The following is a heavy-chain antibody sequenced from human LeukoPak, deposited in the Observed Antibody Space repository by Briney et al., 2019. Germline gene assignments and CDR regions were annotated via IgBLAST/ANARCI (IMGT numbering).Heavy chain of an antibody. V-gene: IGHV3-23*01. CDR2: ISVGGAKT. CDR3: AKSFTSSSSDY. Sequence: GGSLRLSCVASGFTFSNYAMSWIRQAPGKGLEWISSISVGGAKTYYADSVKGRFSISRDNSENTLYLQMNNLRADDTAVYSCAKSFTSSSSDYWGQGTLVAVSS. CDR1: GFTFSNYA. J-gene: IGHJ4*02. D-gene: IGHD6-13*01.